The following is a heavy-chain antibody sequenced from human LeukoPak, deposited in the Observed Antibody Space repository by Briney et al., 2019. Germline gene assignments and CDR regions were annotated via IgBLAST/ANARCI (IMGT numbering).Heavy chain of an antibody. CDR1: GGSISSSNW. V-gene: IGHV4-4*02. CDR2: IYHSGST. J-gene: IGHJ5*02. CDR3: ARESPDYYGSGSPNWFDP. Sequence: SETLSLTCTVSGGSISSSNWWSWVRQPPGKGLEWIGEIYHSGSTNYNPSLKSRVTISVDKSKNQFSLKLSSVTAADTAVYYCARESPDYYGSGSPNWFDPWGQGTLVTVSS. D-gene: IGHD3-10*01.